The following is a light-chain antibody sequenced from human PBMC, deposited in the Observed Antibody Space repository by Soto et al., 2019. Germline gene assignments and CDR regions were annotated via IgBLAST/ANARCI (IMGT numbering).Light chain of an antibody. CDR1: SSDVGGYNY. CDR2: DVS. V-gene: IGLV2-14*01. Sequence: QSALTQPASVSGSPGQSITISCTGTSSDVGGYNYVSWYQQHPGEAPKLMIYDVSNRPSGVSNRFSGSKSGNTASLTISGLQAEDEADYYCSSYTTSSTRGVFGGGTKLTVL. CDR3: SSYTTSSTRGV. J-gene: IGLJ2*01.